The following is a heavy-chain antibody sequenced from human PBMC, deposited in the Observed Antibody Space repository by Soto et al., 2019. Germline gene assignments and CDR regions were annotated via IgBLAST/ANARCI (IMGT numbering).Heavy chain of an antibody. CDR3: ARGNLSFDFDS. Sequence: PGGSLRLSCAAPGFNFGFFGMHWVRQAPGKGLEWVAFISGDGINTQYADSVRGRFTLSRDYSRKTMYLQMDSLRDEDTALYYCARGNLSFDFDSWGLGTLVTVSS. CDR1: GFNFGFFG. D-gene: IGHD1-26*01. J-gene: IGHJ4*02. V-gene: IGHV3-30*03. CDR2: ISGDGINT.